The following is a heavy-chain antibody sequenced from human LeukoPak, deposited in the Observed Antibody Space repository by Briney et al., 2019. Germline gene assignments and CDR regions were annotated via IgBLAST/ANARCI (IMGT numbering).Heavy chain of an antibody. Sequence: ASVKVSCKASGYTFTGYYMHWVRQAPGQGLEWMGRINPNSGGTNYAQKFQGRVTMTRDTSISTAYMELSRLRSDDTAVYYCARDRSLVATTELRYYYYGMDVWGQGTTVTVSS. CDR3: ARDRSLVATTELRYYYYGMDV. CDR2: INPNSGGT. J-gene: IGHJ6*02. V-gene: IGHV1-2*06. D-gene: IGHD5-12*01. CDR1: GYTFTGYY.